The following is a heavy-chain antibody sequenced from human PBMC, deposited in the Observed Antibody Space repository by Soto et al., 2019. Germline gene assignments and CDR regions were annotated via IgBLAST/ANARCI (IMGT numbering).Heavy chain of an antibody. CDR1: GFMFRNYA. V-gene: IGHV3-23*01. J-gene: IGHJ4*02. CDR3: SKGRLSFDF. Sequence: SLRLSCATSGFMFRNYAMNWVRQAPGKGLEWVSFVSANADGTFYADSVKGRFSISRDNSKNILYLQMNNLRVEDTAIYYCSKGRLSFDFWGPGTLVTVSS. CDR2: VSANADGT.